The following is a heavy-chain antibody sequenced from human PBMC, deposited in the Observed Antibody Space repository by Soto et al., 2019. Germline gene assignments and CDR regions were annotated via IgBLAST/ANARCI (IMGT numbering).Heavy chain of an antibody. CDR1: GGTFSSYT. V-gene: IGHV1-69*08. CDR3: AREFGGLTVTTMGWFDP. Sequence: QVQLVQSGAEVKKPGSSVKVSCKASGGTFSSYTISWVRQAPGQGLEWMGRIIPILGIANYAQKFQGRVTITADKSTSTAYMELSSLRSEDTAVYYCAREFGGLTVTTMGWFDPWGQGTLVTVSS. D-gene: IGHD4-17*01. CDR2: IIPILGIA. J-gene: IGHJ5*02.